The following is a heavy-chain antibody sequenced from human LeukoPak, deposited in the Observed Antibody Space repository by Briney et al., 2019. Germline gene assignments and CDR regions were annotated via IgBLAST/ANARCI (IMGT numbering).Heavy chain of an antibody. J-gene: IGHJ3*01. CDR2: MSNDGSIK. CDR3: AREFTIFGVVIQRYDAFDV. Sequence: PGGSLRLSCAASGFTFSDYTIHWVRQAPGKGLEWVAVMSNDGSIKKYENSVKGRFTISRDNSKSSLYLQMDSLRAEDTAVYYCAREFTIFGVVIQRYDAFDVWGQGTMVTVSS. D-gene: IGHD3-3*01. CDR1: GFTFSDYT. V-gene: IGHV3-30-3*01.